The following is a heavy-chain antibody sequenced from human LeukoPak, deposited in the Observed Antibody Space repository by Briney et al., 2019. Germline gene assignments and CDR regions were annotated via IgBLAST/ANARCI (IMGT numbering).Heavy chain of an antibody. J-gene: IGHJ5*02. CDR3: ARAPSIAAPNWFDP. CDR2: ISGSGGST. D-gene: IGHD6-6*01. Sequence: GGSLRLSCAASGFTFSSYAMSWVRQAPGKGLEWVSAISGSGGSTYYADSVKGRFTISRDNSKNKLYLQMNSLRAEDTAVYYCARAPSIAAPNWFDPWGQEPWSPSPQ. CDR1: GFTFSSYA. V-gene: IGHV3-23*01.